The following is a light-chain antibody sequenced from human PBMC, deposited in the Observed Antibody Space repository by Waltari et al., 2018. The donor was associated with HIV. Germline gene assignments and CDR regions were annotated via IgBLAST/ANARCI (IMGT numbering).Light chain of an antibody. V-gene: IGLV6-57*01. J-gene: IGLJ2*01. Sequence: NFMLTQSHSVSESPGKTVTISCTRTSGSIATHYVQWYQQRPGSFPTTVIYEDTKRPPGVPDRFSGSIDIAANSASLTISALMTEDAADYYCQCYDTSRHVIFGGGTKLTVL. CDR2: EDT. CDR3: QCYDTSRHVI. CDR1: SGSIATHY.